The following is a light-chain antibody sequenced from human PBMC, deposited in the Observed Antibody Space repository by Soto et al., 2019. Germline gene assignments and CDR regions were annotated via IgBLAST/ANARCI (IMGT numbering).Light chain of an antibody. J-gene: IGKJ1*01. Sequence: IVLTQSPVTLALSPGESAVLSCRASQSVSTSVAWYQHKVGQAPRLFIYDASKRAPGIPPRFTGSGSGTGFTLTISSLEPEDIAVYYCQVRDVWPSFGQGTKVEIK. CDR3: QVRDVWPS. CDR2: DAS. CDR1: QSVSTS. V-gene: IGKV3-11*01.